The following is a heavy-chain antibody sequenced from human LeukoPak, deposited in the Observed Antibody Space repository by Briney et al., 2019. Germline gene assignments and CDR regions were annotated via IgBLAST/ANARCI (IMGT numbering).Heavy chain of an antibody. D-gene: IGHD3-10*01. CDR3: VTDQTGRHPYFFDY. Sequence: GGSLRLSCTASGFNFSTYWMTSVRHVPGKGLEWVVNIKEDGDEIYYVDAVKGRFSITRDSAKSSLYLQMHSLSVADTGLYYCVTDQTGRHPYFFDYWGQGTLVTVSS. CDR1: GFNFSTYW. V-gene: IGHV3-7*01. J-gene: IGHJ4*02. CDR2: IKEDGDEI.